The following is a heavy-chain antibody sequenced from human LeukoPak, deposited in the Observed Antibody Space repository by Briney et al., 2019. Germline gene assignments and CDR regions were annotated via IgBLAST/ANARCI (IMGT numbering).Heavy chain of an antibody. V-gene: IGHV1-46*01. CDR3: ATDMPLAAAGLFDY. D-gene: IGHD6-13*01. J-gene: IGHJ4*02. CDR2: INPSDGST. Sequence: ALVKVSCKASGYALISYYIHWVRQAPGQGLEWMGIINPSDGSTTYAQKFQGRVTMTRDTSTSTVYMELSSLRSEDTAVYYCATDMPLAAAGLFDYWGQGTLVTVSS. CDR1: GYALISYY.